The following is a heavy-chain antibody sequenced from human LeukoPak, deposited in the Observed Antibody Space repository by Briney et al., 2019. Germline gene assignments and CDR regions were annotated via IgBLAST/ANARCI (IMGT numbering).Heavy chain of an antibody. D-gene: IGHD1-26*01. J-gene: IGHJ4*02. CDR2: IRDDGTNE. V-gene: IGHV3-30*02. Sequence: PGGSLRLSCATSGFTFSASGMHWVRQAPGKGLEGVAFIRDDGTNEYYTDSVKGRFTISRDNSKNTLYLQMNSLRAEDTAVYYCAKDRSGSYSQGLDYWGQGTLVTVSS. CDR3: AKDRSGSYSQGLDY. CDR1: GFTFSASG.